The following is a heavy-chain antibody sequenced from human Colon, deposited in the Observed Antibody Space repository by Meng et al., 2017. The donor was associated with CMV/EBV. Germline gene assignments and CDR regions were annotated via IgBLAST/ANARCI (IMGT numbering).Heavy chain of an antibody. CDR1: GFRFSDYG. V-gene: IGHV3-30*02. J-gene: IGHJ3*02. CDR3: AKAQEGRDGYHRAFDI. CDR2: IRYDGNNE. D-gene: IGHD5-24*01. Sequence: GGSLRLSCEASGFRFSDYGMHWVRQAPGKGLEWVTFIRYDGNNEYYADSVKGRFTISRDNSKNTLYLQMNSLRAEDTAVYYCAKAQEGRDGYHRAFDIWGQGTMVTVSS.